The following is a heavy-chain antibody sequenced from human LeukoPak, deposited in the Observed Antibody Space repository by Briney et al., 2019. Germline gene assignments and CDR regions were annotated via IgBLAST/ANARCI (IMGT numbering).Heavy chain of an antibody. V-gene: IGHV3-49*04. CDR2: IRSQAYGGTT. CDR3: TRGSPNSDAHDAFDI. J-gene: IGHJ3*02. CDR1: GFTFGDYG. Sequence: PGRSLRLSCTASGFTFGDYGMNWVRQAPGKGLEWVGFIRSQAYGGTTEYAASVRGRFTISRDDFRSIAYLHMNSLKTEYTAVYYCTRGSPNSDAHDAFDIWGQGTMVTVSS. D-gene: IGHD2-2*01.